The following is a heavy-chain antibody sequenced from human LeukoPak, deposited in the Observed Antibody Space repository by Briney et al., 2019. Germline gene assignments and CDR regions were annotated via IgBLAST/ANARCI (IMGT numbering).Heavy chain of an antibody. V-gene: IGHV3-7*03. CDR1: GFTFSSYW. CDR2: IKQDGSEK. D-gene: IGHD6-13*01. CDR3: ARDRVSDSSSWYGDFDY. Sequence: GGSLRLSCAASGFTFSSYWMSWVRQAPGKGLEWVANIKQDGSEKYYVDSVKGRFTISRDNVKNSLYLQMNSLRAEDTAVYYCARDRVSDSSSWYGDFDYWGQGTLVTVSS. J-gene: IGHJ4*02.